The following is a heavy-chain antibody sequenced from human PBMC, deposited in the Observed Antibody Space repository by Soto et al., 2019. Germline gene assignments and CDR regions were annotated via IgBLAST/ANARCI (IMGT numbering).Heavy chain of an antibody. D-gene: IGHD5-18*01. J-gene: IGHJ4*02. Sequence: SETPSLTCTVSGGSLSSDYWSWIRQPPGKGLEWIGYIYYSGSTNYNPSLKSRVTISVDTSKNQFSLKLSSVTAADTAVYYCARDNGYSYGYTLDHWGQGPLVTVS. CDR1: GGSLSSDY. V-gene: IGHV4-59*01. CDR3: ARDNGYSYGYTLDH. CDR2: IYYSGST.